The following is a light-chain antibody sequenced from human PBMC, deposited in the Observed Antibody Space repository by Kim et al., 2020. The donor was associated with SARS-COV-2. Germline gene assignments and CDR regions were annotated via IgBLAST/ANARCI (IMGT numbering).Light chain of an antibody. J-gene: IGKJ3*01. CDR3: EEYGSSPET. CDR2: RAS. Sequence: SPGESTTLSCRASQSVGSNCLAWYQQKPGQAPRVLIYRASGGATGIPDRFSASGSGTDFTLTNRRLDPEDVSVYYCEEYGSSPETFGPGTKVDIK. CDR1: QSVGSNC. V-gene: IGKV3-20*01.